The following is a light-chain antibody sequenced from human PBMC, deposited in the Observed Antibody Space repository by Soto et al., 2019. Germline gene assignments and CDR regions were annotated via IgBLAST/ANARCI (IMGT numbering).Light chain of an antibody. V-gene: IGKV1-5*03. J-gene: IGKJ2*01. CDR2: KAS. Sequence: DIQMTQSPSTQSASVGDRVTITCRASQTINRWLAWYQQKPGKAPKLLIYKASSLESGVPSRFSGSGSGTEFTLTINSMQPDDFATYDCQQYNNYPYTFGQGTKLDIK. CDR1: QTINRW. CDR3: QQYNNYPYT.